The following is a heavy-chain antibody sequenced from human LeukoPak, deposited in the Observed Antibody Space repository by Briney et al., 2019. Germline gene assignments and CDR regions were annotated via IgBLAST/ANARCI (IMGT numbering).Heavy chain of an antibody. CDR1: GGSFSGYF. CDR3: ARVSTSFEAHNYYYMDV. J-gene: IGHJ6*03. V-gene: IGHV4-34*01. CDR2: INHSGST. D-gene: IGHD2-2*01. Sequence: PSETLSLTCAVYGGSFSGYFWNWIRQSPGKGLEWIGEINHSGSTNYNPSLKSRVTISVGTSKSQFSLKLSSVTAADTAVYYCARVSTSFEAHNYYYMDVWGKGAMVTVSS.